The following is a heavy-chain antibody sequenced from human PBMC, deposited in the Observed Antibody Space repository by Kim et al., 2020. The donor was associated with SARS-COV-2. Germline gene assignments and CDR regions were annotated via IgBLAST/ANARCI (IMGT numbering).Heavy chain of an antibody. CDR3: ARGSGPGYSGTGDFGY. D-gene: IGHD1-26*01. V-gene: IGHV3-48*02. Sequence: GGSLRLSCAASGLIFSTYSMNWVRQAPGKGLEWISYISSSSSLIYYADSVKGRFTISRDNAKNSLYLQMNSLRDEDTAVYYCARGSGPGYSGTGDFGYWGQGTLVTVSS. J-gene: IGHJ4*02. CDR1: GLIFSTYS. CDR2: ISSSSSLI.